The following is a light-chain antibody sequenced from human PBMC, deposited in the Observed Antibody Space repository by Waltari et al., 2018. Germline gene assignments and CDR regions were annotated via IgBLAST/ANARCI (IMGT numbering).Light chain of an antibody. J-gene: IGLJ3*02. CDR3: SSYTSSSTLV. V-gene: IGLV2-14*01. Sequence: QSALTQPASVSGSPGQWITISCTGSNSDVGTYNYVSWYQQHPGKAPKLMIYDVSKRPPGVSDRYSGSKPGSPASLTISGLQAEDEADYYCSSYTSSSTLVFGGGTKVTVL. CDR1: NSDVGTYNY. CDR2: DVS.